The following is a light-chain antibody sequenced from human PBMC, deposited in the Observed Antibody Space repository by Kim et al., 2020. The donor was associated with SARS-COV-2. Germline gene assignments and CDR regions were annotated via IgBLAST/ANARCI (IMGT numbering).Light chain of an antibody. J-gene: IGLJ2*01. CDR1: SIGSKS. CDR3: QVWHSSSDHRVV. Sequence: PGKTARITCGGNSIGSKSVHWYQQKPGKAPVLVISYDSDRPSGIPERYSGSNSGNTATLTISRVEVGDEADFYCQVWHSSSDHRVVFGGGTQLTVL. V-gene: IGLV3-21*04. CDR2: YDS.